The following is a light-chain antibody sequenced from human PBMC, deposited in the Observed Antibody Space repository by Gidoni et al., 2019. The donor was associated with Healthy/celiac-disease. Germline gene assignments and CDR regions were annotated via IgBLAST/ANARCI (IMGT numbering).Light chain of an antibody. Sequence: DIQMTQSPSSLSASVGDRVTITCRASQSISSYLNWYQQKPGKAPKLLVYAASSLQNGVPSKFRCSWTWAKFTFTSSSLQPGGFGTFYFQQRYKTPPFTFCQGTKVKIK. CDR1: QSISSY. CDR3: QQRYKTPPFT. CDR2: AAS. V-gene: IGKV1-39*01. J-gene: IGKJ2*01.